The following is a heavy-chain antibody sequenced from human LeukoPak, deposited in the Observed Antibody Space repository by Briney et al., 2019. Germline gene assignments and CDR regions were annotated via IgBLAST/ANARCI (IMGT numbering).Heavy chain of an antibody. D-gene: IGHD2-21*02. CDR1: GASISGYC. Sequence: SEALSLTCTVSGASISGYCWSWIRQPPGKGLEWVGYIYYSGSTNYNPSLESRVTISVDTSNNQFSMKLSSVTAADTAVDYCAREEHIEVVTAMAGYWYFDLWGRGTLVTVS. CDR2: IYYSGST. J-gene: IGHJ2*01. CDR3: AREEHIEVVTAMAGYWYFDL. V-gene: IGHV4-59*12.